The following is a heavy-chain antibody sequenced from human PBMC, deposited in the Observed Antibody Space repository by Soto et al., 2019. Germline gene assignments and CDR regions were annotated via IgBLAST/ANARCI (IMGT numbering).Heavy chain of an antibody. CDR1: GFSFIGYW. D-gene: IGHD2-21*01. V-gene: IGHV3-7*03. Sequence: QPWGPLRLAGAASGFSFIGYWMSWVRQAPGKGLEWVANINHGGDESHYVDSVKGRFTISRDNTQNLLHLQMDSLTVADTAVYYCARLSIAVLDGDYWGQGALVTVSS. J-gene: IGHJ4*02. CDR3: ARLSIAVLDGDY. CDR2: INHGGDES.